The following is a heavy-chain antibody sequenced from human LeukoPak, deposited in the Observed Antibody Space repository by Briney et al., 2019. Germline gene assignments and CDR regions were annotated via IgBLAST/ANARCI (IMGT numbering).Heavy chain of an antibody. D-gene: IGHD2-21*01. V-gene: IGHV1-2*02. Sequence: ASVKVSCTASGYTSTDYNMHWVRQAPGQGLEWMGWINPKSGGTNYAPKFQGRVTMTRDTSITTAYMELSSLRSDDTAVYYCARSRLTSRQNISPFDYWGQGTLVTVSS. J-gene: IGHJ4*02. CDR2: INPKSGGT. CDR1: GYTSTDYN. CDR3: ARSRLTSRQNISPFDY.